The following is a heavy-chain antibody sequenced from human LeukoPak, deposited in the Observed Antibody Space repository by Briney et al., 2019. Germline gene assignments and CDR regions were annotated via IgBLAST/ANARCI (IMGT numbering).Heavy chain of an antibody. V-gene: IGHV4-59*01. J-gene: IGHJ4*02. CDR3: ARVQGSRVYDPEYYFDY. CDR2: IYYSGST. Sequence: PSETLSLTCTVSGGSISSYYWSWIRQPPGKGLEWIGYIYYSGSTNYNPSLKSRVTISVDTSKNQFSLKLSSVTAADTAVYYCARVQGSRVYDPEYYFDYWGQGTLVTVSS. D-gene: IGHD2-8*01. CDR1: GGSISSYY.